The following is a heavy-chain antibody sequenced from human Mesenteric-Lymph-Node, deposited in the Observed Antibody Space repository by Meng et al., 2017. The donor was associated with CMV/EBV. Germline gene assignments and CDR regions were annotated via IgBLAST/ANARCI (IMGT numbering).Heavy chain of an antibody. J-gene: IGHJ4*02. CDR1: GFTFSSYW. CDR3: AKDKGYYDFWTSYDF. V-gene: IGHV3-23*01. CDR2: ISGSGGTT. Sequence: GESLKISCAASGFTFSSYWMHWVRQAPGKGLEWVALISGSGGTTHYADSVKGRFIISRDQSENTIYLHMSSLRGEDTATYYCAKDKGYYDFWTSYDFWGQGTLVTVSS. D-gene: IGHD3-3*01.